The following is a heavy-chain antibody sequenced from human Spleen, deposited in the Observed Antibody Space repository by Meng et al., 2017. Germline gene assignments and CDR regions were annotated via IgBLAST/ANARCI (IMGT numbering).Heavy chain of an antibody. J-gene: IGHJ3*02. CDR1: GFYFNNAW. CDR3: ARDPGYFGYHRAVAFDI. V-gene: IGHV3-15*01. CDR2: IKSKPDGETI. Sequence: GGSLRLSCAASGFYFNNAWMSWVRQAPGKGLEWVGRIKSKPDGETIDYAAPVKGRFTISRDDSKNTVYLQMNSLKTEDTAVYYCARDPGYFGYHRAVAFDIWGQGTMVTVSS. D-gene: IGHD3-9*01.